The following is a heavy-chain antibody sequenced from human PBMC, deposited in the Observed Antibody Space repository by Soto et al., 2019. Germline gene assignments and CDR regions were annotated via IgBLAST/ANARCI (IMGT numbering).Heavy chain of an antibody. D-gene: IGHD3-9*01. CDR3: AKPTFLRYFDWLLPDFDY. CDR1: GFTFSNAW. CDR2: IKSKTDGGTT. V-gene: IGHV3-15*01. J-gene: IGHJ4*02. Sequence: PGGSLRLSCAASGFTFSNAWMSWVRQAPGKGLEWVGRIKSKTDGGTTDYAAPVKGRFTISRDDSKNTLYLQMNSLRAEDTAVYYCAKPTFLRYFDWLLPDFDYWGQGTLVTVSS.